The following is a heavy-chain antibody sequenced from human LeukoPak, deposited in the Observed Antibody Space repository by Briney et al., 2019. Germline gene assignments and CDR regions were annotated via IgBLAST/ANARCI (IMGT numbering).Heavy chain of an antibody. CDR1: GGSISSCGYY. CDR2: IYYSGST. V-gene: IGHV4-61*08. D-gene: IGHD6-13*01. CDR3: ARWFSSSWYYWFDP. Sequence: SETLSLTCTVSGGSISSCGYYWSWIRQPPGKGLEWIGYIYYSGSTNYNPSLKSRVTISVDTSKNQFSLKLSSVTAADTAVYYCARWFSSSWYYWFDPWGQGTLVTVSS. J-gene: IGHJ5*02.